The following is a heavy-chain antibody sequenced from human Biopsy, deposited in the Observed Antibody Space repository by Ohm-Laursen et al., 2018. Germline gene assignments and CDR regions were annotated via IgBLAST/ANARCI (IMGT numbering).Heavy chain of an antibody. CDR2: ISDGGTTI. CDR1: GFSFSDYH. J-gene: IGHJ6*02. V-gene: IGHV3-11*01. CDR3: ARDTRWSPYSMDV. D-gene: IGHD4-23*01. Sequence: SLRLSCSASGFSFSDYHMRWVRQAPGKGLDWVSYISDGGTTIYYGDSMKGRVTISRDNAKNSLYLQMHSLRAEDTAVYYCARDTRWSPYSMDVWGQGTTVTVSS.